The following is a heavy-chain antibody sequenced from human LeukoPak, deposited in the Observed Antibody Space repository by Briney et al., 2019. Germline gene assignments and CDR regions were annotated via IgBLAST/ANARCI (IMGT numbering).Heavy chain of an antibody. CDR3: ARDRSYSSGWYGLSSYYYYYMDV. CDR2: IKRDGSEK. Sequence: GGSLRLSCAASGFTFSSYWMSWVRQAPGKGLEWVANIKRDGSEKYYVDSVKGRFTISRDNAKNSLYLQMNSLRAEDTAVYYCARDRSYSSGWYGLSSYYYYYMDVWGKGTTVTVSS. J-gene: IGHJ6*03. D-gene: IGHD6-19*01. V-gene: IGHV3-7*01. CDR1: GFTFSSYW.